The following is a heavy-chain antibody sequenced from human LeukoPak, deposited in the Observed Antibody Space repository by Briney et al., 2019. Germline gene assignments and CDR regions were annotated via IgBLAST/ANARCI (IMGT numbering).Heavy chain of an antibody. CDR2: LSNNGGYT. CDR3: AKQLGYCSDGSCYFPY. V-gene: IGHV3-23*01. Sequence: GGPLRLSCEASGFTFSTSAMSWVPQAPGKGLEWASALSNNGGYTYYADSVQGRFTISRDNSKSTLCLQMNSLRAEDTAVYYCAKQLGYCSDGSCYFPYWGQGTLVTVSS. J-gene: IGHJ4*02. CDR1: GFTFSTSA. D-gene: IGHD2-15*01.